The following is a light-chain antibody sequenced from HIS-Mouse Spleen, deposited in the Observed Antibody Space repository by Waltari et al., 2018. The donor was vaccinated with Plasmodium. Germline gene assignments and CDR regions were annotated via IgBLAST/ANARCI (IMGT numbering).Light chain of an antibody. V-gene: IGLV3-10*01. Sequence: SYELTQPPSVSVSPGQTARITCSGDQLQKKSAYWYQQKSGQAPLLVIYEDSKRPSGIPERFSGSSSGTMATLTISGAQVEDEADYYCYSTDSSGNHRVFGGGTKLTVL. J-gene: IGLJ3*02. CDR1: QLQKKS. CDR2: EDS. CDR3: YSTDSSGNHRV.